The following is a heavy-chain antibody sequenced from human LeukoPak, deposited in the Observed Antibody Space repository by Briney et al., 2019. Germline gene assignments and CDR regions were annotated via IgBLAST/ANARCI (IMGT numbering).Heavy chain of an antibody. CDR1: GFSLSPSGMC. CDR3: ARIQAYGGNSEGNYFNY. V-gene: IGHV2-70*01. CDR2: IDWDDDK. Sequence: ESGPALVKPTQTLTVTCTFSGFSLSPSGMCVSWIRQPPGKALEWLALIDWDDDKFYSTSLKTRVTISKDTSKNQVVLTMTNMDPVDTATYYCARIQAYGGNSEGNYFNYWGQGTLVTVSS. J-gene: IGHJ4*02. D-gene: IGHD4-23*01.